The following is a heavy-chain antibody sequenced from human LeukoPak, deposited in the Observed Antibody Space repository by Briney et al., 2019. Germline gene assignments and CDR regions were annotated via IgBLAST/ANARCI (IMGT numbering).Heavy chain of an antibody. D-gene: IGHD6-19*01. CDR2: ISSSGGYT. V-gene: IGHV3-23*01. CDR1: GFTFTSYG. Sequence: GGSLRLSCAASGFTFTSYGMNWVRQAPGKGLEWVSTISSSGGYTYYAVSVKGRFTISRDNSKNTLYLQMNSLRAEDTAVYYCASRSIAVAGTGSDYYYYGMDVWGQGTTVTVSS. CDR3: ASRSIAVAGTGSDYYYYGMDV. J-gene: IGHJ6*02.